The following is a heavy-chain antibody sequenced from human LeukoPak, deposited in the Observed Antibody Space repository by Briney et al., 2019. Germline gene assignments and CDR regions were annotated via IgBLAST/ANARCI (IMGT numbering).Heavy chain of an antibody. J-gene: IGHJ4*02. CDR2: ISSSGSTI. CDR1: GFTFSDYY. Sequence: GGSLRLSCAASGFTFSDYYMSWIRQAPGKGLEWVSYISSSGSTIYYADSVKGRFTISRDNAKNSLYLQMNSLRAEDTAVYYCARESSRYYYDSSGYVHWGQGTLVTVSS. CDR3: ARESSRYYYDSSGYVH. V-gene: IGHV3-11*01. D-gene: IGHD3-22*01.